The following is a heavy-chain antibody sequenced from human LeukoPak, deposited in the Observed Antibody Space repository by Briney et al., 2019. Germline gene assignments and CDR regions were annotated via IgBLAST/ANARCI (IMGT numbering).Heavy chain of an antibody. V-gene: IGHV4-39*07. CDR1: GGSISSSSYY. CDR2: IYYSGTT. J-gene: IGHJ4*02. D-gene: IGHD3-22*01. Sequence: SETLSLTCTVSGGSISSSSYYWGWIRQPPGMGLEWIGCIYYSGTTYYNPSLKSRATISVDTSKNQFSLKLSSVTAADTAVYYYASKYYYDSSGYSYYFDYWGQGALVTVSS. CDR3: ASKYYYDSSGYSYYFDY.